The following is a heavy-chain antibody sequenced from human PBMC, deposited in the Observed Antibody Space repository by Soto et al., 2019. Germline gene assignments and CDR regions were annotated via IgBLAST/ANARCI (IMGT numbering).Heavy chain of an antibody. CDR3: ARQGPHYYGSGSYHNGVFDY. V-gene: IGHV1-69*13. Sequence: SVKVSCKPSGGTFSRSGISWVRQAPGQGLEWMGGIIPIFGTTNYAQKFQGRVTITADESTSIAYMELRSLRSEDTAAYYCARQGPHYYGSGSYHNGVFDYWG. CDR2: IIPIFGTT. CDR1: GGTFSRSG. J-gene: IGHJ4*01. D-gene: IGHD3-10*01.